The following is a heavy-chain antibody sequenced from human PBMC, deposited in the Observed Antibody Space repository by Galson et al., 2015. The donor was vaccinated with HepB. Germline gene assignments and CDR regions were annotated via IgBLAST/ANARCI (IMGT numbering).Heavy chain of an antibody. J-gene: IGHJ3*02. CDR3: ARVPLGGLFDAFDI. CDR2: ISYDGSNK. D-gene: IGHD3-16*01. Sequence: SLRLSCAASGFTFSSYAMHWVRQAPGKGLEWVAVISYDGSNKYYADSVRGRFTISRDNSKNTLYLQMNSLRAEDTAVYYCARVPLGGLFDAFDIWGQGTMVTVSS. V-gene: IGHV3-30-3*01. CDR1: GFTFSSYA.